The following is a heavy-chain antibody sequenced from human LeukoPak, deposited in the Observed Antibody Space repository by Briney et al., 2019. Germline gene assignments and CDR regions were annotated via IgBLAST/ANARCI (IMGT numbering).Heavy chain of an antibody. D-gene: IGHD1-20*01. V-gene: IGHV3-9*01. Sequence: PGGSLRLSCAASGFTFSSYAMNWVRQAPGKGLEWVAGISWNSGSIGYADSVKGRFTISRDNAKNSLYLQMNSLRAEDTALYYCAKDRQMSITGSFDPWGQGTLVTVSS. CDR1: GFTFSSYA. J-gene: IGHJ5*02. CDR2: ISWNSGSI. CDR3: AKDRQMSITGSFDP.